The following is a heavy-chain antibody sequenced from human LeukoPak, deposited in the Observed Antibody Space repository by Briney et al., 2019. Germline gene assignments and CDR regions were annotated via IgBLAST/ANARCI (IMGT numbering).Heavy chain of an antibody. CDR3: AKALGPSYFAS. D-gene: IGHD7-27*01. V-gene: IGHV3-23*01. CDR1: GFTFSTYA. Sequence: PGGSLRLSCAGSGFTFSTYAMSWVRQAPGKGLEWVSTFSSGGSIWYADPVKGRFTISRDNSENTLFLQVDSLRAEDTAIYYCAKALGPSYFASWGQGTLVTVSS. J-gene: IGHJ4*02. CDR2: FSSGGSI.